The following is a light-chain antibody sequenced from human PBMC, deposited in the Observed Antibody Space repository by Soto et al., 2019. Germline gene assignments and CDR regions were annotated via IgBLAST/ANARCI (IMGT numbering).Light chain of an antibody. CDR1: QSLLHSDGYNY. V-gene: IGKV2-28*01. J-gene: IGKJ2*01. CDR2: LDS. Sequence: EIVMTQSPLSLPVTPGEPASISCRSSQSLLHSDGYNYLDWYLQKPGQSPQLLIYLDSNRASGVPYRFSGSGSDTDFTLKISRVEAEDVGVYYCMQALQAPRTFGQGTKLEIK. CDR3: MQALQAPRT.